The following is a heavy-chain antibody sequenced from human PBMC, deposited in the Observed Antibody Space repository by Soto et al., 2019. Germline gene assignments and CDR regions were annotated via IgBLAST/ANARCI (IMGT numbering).Heavy chain of an antibody. V-gene: IGHV1-18*04. D-gene: IGHD2-21*02. Sequence: ASVKVSCKASGYTFTSYGISWVRQAPGQGLEWMGWISAYNGNTNYAQKLQGRVTMTTDTSTSTAYMELRSLRSDDTAVYYCAREGSPWGGGDRPSTDYGMDVWGQGTTVTVSS. CDR2: ISAYNGNT. J-gene: IGHJ6*02. CDR3: AREGSPWGGGDRPSTDYGMDV. CDR1: GYTFTSYG.